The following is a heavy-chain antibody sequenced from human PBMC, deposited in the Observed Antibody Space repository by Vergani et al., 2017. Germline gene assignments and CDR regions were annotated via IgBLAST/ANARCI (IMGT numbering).Heavy chain of an antibody. J-gene: IGHJ1*01. V-gene: IGHV3-30*03. CDR2: ISYDGTQK. Sequence: QVHLVESGGGVVQPGRSLRLSCVVSGFTSSYYVMHWVRQAPGKGLEWVAVISYDGTQKYYADSVKGRFTISRDNSNSTLYLQMNSLRTEDTAVYYCATKSCGTPGCQIGYFREWGQGTLVTVSS. CDR3: ATKSCGTPGCQIGYFRE. CDR1: GFTSSYYV. D-gene: IGHD1-1*01.